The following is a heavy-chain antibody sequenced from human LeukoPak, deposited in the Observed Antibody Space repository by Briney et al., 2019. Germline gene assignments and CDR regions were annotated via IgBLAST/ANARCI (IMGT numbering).Heavy chain of an antibody. CDR1: GFTFSSYA. J-gene: IGHJ4*02. D-gene: IGHD3-10*01. V-gene: IGHV3-23*01. Sequence: GGSLRLSCAASGFTFSSYAMSWVRQAPGKGLEWVSAISGSGGSTYYADSVKGRFTISRDNSKNTLYLQMNSLRAEDTAVYYCARDVYGSGSYWVDYWGQGTLVTVSS. CDR2: ISGSGGST. CDR3: ARDVYGSGSYWVDY.